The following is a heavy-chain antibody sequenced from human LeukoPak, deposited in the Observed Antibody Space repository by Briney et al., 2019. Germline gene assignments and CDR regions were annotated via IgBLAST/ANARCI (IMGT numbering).Heavy chain of an antibody. J-gene: IGHJ4*02. V-gene: IGHV4-4*09. CDR1: GGSISSYY. D-gene: IGHD3-22*01. Sequence: PSETLSLTCTVSGGSISSYYWSWIRQPPGKGLEWIGCIYTSGSTNNNPSLKSRVTISVDTSKNQFSLKLSSVTAADTAVYYCARTQLMDYYDSSGYPRSTYFDYWGQGTLVTVSS. CDR3: ARTQLMDYYDSSGYPRSTYFDY. CDR2: IYTSGST.